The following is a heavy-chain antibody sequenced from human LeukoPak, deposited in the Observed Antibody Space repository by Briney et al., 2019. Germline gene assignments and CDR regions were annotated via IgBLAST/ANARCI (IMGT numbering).Heavy chain of an antibody. CDR3: ARTLIGSSRFKNWFDP. V-gene: IGHV4-59*06. D-gene: IGHD6-6*01. Sequence: SETLSLTCTVSGGSISSYYWSWIRQPPGKGLEWIGYIYYSGSTYYNPSLKSRVTISVDTSKNQFSLKLSSVTAADTAVYYCARTLIGSSRFKNWFDPWGQGTLVTVSS. J-gene: IGHJ5*02. CDR2: IYYSGST. CDR1: GGSISSYY.